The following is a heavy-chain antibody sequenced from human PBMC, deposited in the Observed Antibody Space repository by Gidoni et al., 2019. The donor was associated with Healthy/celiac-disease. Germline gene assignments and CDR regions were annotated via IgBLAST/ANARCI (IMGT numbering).Heavy chain of an antibody. D-gene: IGHD3-22*01. Sequence: QITLKASGPTLVKPTQTLTLTCTFSGFPLSTSGLGVGWIRQPPGKALEWLALIYWNDDKRYSPSLKSRLTITKDTSKNQVVLTMTNMDPVDTATYYCAHRRYYYDSSGRDAFDIWGQGTMVTVSS. J-gene: IGHJ3*02. CDR3: AHRRYYYDSSGRDAFDI. CDR2: IYWNDDK. CDR1: GFPLSTSGLG. V-gene: IGHV2-5*01.